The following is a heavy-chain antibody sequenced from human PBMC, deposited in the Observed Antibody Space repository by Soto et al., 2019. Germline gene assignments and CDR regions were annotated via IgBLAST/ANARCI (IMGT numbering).Heavy chain of an antibody. CDR3: AVLPHWVPSYYDGSPNTFEKWFDP. CDR2: IYHGVST. D-gene: IGHD3-22*01. Sequence: SETLSLTGAVSGYSISSGYYWGWLRQPPGKGLEWIGSIYHGVSTYYNPSLNSRVTLSIDMTNNHVSLLLNSVTAADTAVYYYAVLPHWVPSYYDGSPNTFEKWFDPCGQLTLV. CDR1: GYSISSGYY. V-gene: IGHV4-38-2*01. J-gene: IGHJ5*02.